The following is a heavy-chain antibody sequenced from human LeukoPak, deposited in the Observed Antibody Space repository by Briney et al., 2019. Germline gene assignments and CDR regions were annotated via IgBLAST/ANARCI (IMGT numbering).Heavy chain of an antibody. CDR3: SKDVVPDSGWDLDY. Sequence: PGGSLRLSCTASGFSFSTYSMTWVRQGPGKVLEWVSSIYNSGSKTFYADSVKGRFTISRDNSKNTLYLQMNSLTAEDTAIYYCSKDVVPDSGWDLDYWGQGTLVTVSS. CDR2: IYNSGSKT. V-gene: IGHV3-23*05. CDR1: GFSFSTYS. J-gene: IGHJ4*02. D-gene: IGHD6-19*01.